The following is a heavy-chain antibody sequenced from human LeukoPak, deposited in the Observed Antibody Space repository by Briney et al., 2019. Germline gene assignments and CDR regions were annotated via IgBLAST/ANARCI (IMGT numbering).Heavy chain of an antibody. CDR2: IIPIFGTA. J-gene: IGHJ6*02. CDR3: ARDPIDYGDPFYGMDV. D-gene: IGHD4-17*01. CDR1: GGTFSSYA. Sequence: SVTVSCTASGGTFSSYAISWVRQAPGQGLEWMGGIIPIFGTANYAQKFQGRVTITADESTSTAYMELSSLRSEDTAVYYCARDPIDYGDPFYGMDVWGQGTTVTVSS. V-gene: IGHV1-69*01.